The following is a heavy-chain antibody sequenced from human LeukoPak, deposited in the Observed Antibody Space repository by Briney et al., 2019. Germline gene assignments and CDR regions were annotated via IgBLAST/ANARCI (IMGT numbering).Heavy chain of an antibody. D-gene: IGHD3-10*01. CDR2: IIPIFGTA. CDR3: ARDGGTMVRGVISYYYYMDV. V-gene: IGHV1-69*06. J-gene: IGHJ6*03. Sequence: ASVKVSCKASGYTFTSYYMHWVRQAPGQGLEWMGGIIPIFGTANYAQKFQGRVTITADKSTSTAYMELSSLRSEDTAVYYCARDGGTMVRGVISYYYYMDVWGKGTTVTVSS. CDR1: GYTFTSYY.